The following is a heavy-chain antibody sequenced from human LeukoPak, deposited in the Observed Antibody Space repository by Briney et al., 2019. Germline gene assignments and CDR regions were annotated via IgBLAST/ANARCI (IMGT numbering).Heavy chain of an antibody. J-gene: IGHJ6*02. CDR1: GFPFSNCA. CDR2: ISYDGSNK. D-gene: IGHD3-10*01. Sequence: GGSLRLSCAASGFPFSNCAMHWVRQAPGKGLEWVAVISYDGSNKYNADSVKGRFTIFRDSSKNTLYLQMNSLRAEGTAVYYCARQLYFGAPYGMDVWGQGTTVTVSS. V-gene: IGHV3-30-3*01. CDR3: ARQLYFGAPYGMDV.